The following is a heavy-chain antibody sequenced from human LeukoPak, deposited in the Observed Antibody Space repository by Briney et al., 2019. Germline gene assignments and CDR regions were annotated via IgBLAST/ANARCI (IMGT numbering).Heavy chain of an antibody. V-gene: IGHV5-51*01. CDR2: IYPGDSDT. CDR1: GYTFTSYW. J-gene: IGHJ5*02. D-gene: IGHD4-23*01. Sequence: GESLKISCKGSGYTFTSYWIAWVRQMPGKGLEWMGIIYPGDSDTRYSPSFQGQVTISADKSISTAYLQWSSLKASDTAMYYCARHGGNYWFDPGAREPWSPSPQ. CDR3: ARHGGNYWFDP.